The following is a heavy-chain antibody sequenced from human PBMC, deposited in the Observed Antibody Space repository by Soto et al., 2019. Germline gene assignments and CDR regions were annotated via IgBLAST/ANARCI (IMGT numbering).Heavy chain of an antibody. CDR2: IANDGINK. D-gene: IGHD1-26*01. J-gene: IGHJ6*02. CDR3: ARGDQYDILHRYYAMDV. Sequence: QVQLVESGGGVVQPGTSLRLSCVASGFTFNKFDMHWIRQTPDKRLQWVAFIANDGINKYYTGSVKGRFSVSRDNSKNTVSLQMNNLGLEDTATYFCARGDQYDILHRYYAMDVWGPGTTVTISS. CDR1: GFTFNKFD. V-gene: IGHV3-30-3*01.